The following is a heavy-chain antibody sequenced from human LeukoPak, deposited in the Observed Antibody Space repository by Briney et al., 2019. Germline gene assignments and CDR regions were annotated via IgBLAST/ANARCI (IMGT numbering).Heavy chain of an antibody. CDR3: ARDRFYGSGSYAHFDY. J-gene: IGHJ4*02. CDR2: INKDGSQK. Sequence: GGSLRLSCAASGFTFSTYWMTWVRQAPGKGLEWVATINKDGSQKYYLDSVKGRFTISRDNAKNSLYLQMNSLRVEDTAVYYCARDRFYGSGSYAHFDYWGQGTLVTVSS. V-gene: IGHV3-7*01. CDR1: GFTFSTYW. D-gene: IGHD3-10*01.